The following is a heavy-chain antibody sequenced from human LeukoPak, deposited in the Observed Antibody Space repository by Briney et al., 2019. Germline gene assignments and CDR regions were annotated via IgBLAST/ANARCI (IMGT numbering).Heavy chain of an antibody. Sequence: GGSLRLSCAASGFTFSTYSMYWVRQAPGMGLVWVSRISGDGRTRSYADSVKGRFTVSRDNAKNTLYLQMSSLRAEDTALYYCACGPWELDFWGQGALVTVSS. CDR3: ACGPWELDF. D-gene: IGHD1-1*01. J-gene: IGHJ4*02. V-gene: IGHV3-74*01. CDR2: ISGDGRTR. CDR1: GFTFSTYS.